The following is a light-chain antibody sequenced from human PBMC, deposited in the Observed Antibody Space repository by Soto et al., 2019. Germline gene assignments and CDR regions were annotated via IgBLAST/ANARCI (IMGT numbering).Light chain of an antibody. CDR1: QSVSTN. V-gene: IGKV3-15*01. J-gene: IGKJ4*01. CDR2: GAS. CDR3: QQYNDWPPA. Sequence: EIVLTQSPSTLSVSPGERATLSCRASQSVSTNIAWYQQKPGQAPRLLIYGASTRATGIPARFSGSGSGTEFTLTISSLQSEDFAVYYCQQYNDWPPAFGGGTKVDIK.